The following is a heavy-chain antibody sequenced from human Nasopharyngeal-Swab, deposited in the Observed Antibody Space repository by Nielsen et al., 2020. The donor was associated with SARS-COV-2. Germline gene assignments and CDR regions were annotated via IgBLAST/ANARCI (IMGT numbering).Heavy chain of an antibody. V-gene: IGHV1-2*02. D-gene: IGHD3-16*01. J-gene: IGHJ4*02. Sequence: WVRQAPGQGLEWVGCINPYSGDTKYAQKFQGRVTVTRDTSRSTAYIELSRLRSDDTAMYYCARDFYDNYDSDYWGQGTLVTVSS. CDR2: INPYSGDT. CDR3: ARDFYDNYDSDY.